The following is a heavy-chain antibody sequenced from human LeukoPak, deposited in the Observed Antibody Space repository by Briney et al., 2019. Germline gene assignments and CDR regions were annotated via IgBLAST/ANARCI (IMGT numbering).Heavy chain of an antibody. CDR1: GGSISSYY. V-gene: IGHV4-59*01. D-gene: IGHD2-8*01. J-gene: IGHJ4*02. CDR3: ARLRGYCINDVCSSDRFPDY. Sequence: SETLSLTCTVSGGSISSYYWSWIRQPPGKGLEWIEYIYYSGSNNYNPSLKSRVTISVDTSKNQFSLKVRSVTAADTAVYYCARLRGYCINDVCSSDRFPDYWGQGTLVTVSS. CDR2: IYYSGSN.